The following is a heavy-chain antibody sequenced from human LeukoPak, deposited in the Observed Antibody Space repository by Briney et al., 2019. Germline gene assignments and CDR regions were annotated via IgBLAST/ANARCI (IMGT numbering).Heavy chain of an antibody. Sequence: GGSLRLSCAASGFTFSSYAMHWVRQAPGKGLEWVAVISYDGSNKYYADSVKGRFTISRDNSKNTLYLQVNSLRAEDTAVYYCAKDLWFGELVRRTPDHWGQGTLVTVSS. CDR1: GFTFSSYA. V-gene: IGHV3-30-3*01. CDR2: ISYDGSNK. D-gene: IGHD3-10*01. J-gene: IGHJ4*02. CDR3: AKDLWFGELVRRTPDH.